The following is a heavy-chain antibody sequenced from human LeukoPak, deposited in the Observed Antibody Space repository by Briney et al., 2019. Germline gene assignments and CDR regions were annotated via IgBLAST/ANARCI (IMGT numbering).Heavy chain of an antibody. CDR1: GFTFSSYN. J-gene: IGHJ4*02. V-gene: IGHV3-21*06. CDR3: GRRATTERGYSYGLDY. CDR2: IGISSNYI. Sequence: SGGSLRLSCIVSGFTFSSYNMNWVRQAPGKGLEWVSSIGISSNYIYYADSVTGRFIISRDNAKNSLYLQMNSLRAEDTAVYYWGRRATTERGYSYGLDYWGQGTLVTVSS. D-gene: IGHD5-18*01.